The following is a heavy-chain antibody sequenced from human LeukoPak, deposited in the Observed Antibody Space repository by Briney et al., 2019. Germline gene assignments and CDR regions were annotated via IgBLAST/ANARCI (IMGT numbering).Heavy chain of an antibody. CDR1: GFTFSSYE. CDR3: ASALSISGLTFSDY. J-gene: IGHJ4*02. D-gene: IGHD3-10*01. Sequence: PGGSLRLSCAASGFTFSSYEMNWVRQAPGKGLEWVSYISSSGSTIYYADSVKGRFTISRDNAKNSLYLQMNSLRAEDTAVYYCASALSISGLTFSDYWGQGTLVTVSS. V-gene: IGHV3-48*03. CDR2: ISSSGSTI.